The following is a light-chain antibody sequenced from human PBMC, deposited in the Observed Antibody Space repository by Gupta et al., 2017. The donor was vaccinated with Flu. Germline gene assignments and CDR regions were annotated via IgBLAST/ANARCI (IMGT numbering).Light chain of an antibody. CDR1: QSVFGNY. CDR2: GVS. CDR3: QQYGSSPRT. Sequence: GALAWSPGERATLSCRGSQSVFGNYFARYQQKPGQAPRLLLYGVSSRATGIPDRFSGSGSGTDFTLTISRLEPEDFAVYYCQQYGSSPRTFGQGTKLEIK. J-gene: IGKJ2*01. V-gene: IGKV3-20*01.